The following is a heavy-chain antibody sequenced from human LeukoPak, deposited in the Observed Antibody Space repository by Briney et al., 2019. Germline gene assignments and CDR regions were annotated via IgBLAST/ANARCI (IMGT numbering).Heavy chain of an antibody. J-gene: IGHJ4*02. CDR3: ARVTGYMVEDYFDS. CDR1: GGSISSYY. CDR2: IYYSGST. Sequence: SETLSLTCTVSGGSISSYYWSWIRQRPGRGLERIGYIYYSGSTNYNPTLKSRVTISVDTSKNQFALRLRSVTAADTAVYYCARVTGYMVEDYFDSWGQGTLVTVSS. V-gene: IGHV4-59*01. D-gene: IGHD6-13*01.